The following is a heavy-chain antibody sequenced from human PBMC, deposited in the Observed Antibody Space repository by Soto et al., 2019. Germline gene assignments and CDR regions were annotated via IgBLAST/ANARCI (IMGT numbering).Heavy chain of an antibody. Sequence: QVQLVQSGAEVKKPGSSVKVSCKASGGTFSSYAISWVRQAPGQGLEWMGGIIPIFSTAKYAQKFQGRVTFNAGESTSTAYMELSSLRSDDTAVYYCARGGYSDILTGSLPPFDYWGQGTLVTVSS. D-gene: IGHD3-9*01. V-gene: IGHV1-69*12. J-gene: IGHJ4*02. CDR2: IIPIFSTA. CDR3: ARGGYSDILTGSLPPFDY. CDR1: GGTFSSYA.